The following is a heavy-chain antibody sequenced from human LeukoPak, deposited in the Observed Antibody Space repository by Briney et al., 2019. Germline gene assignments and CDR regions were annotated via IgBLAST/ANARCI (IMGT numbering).Heavy chain of an antibody. CDR1: GFTVSRNY. V-gene: IGHV3-66*01. D-gene: IGHD3-10*01. CDR3: AKTVYGFGELLY. Sequence: GGSLRLSCAASGFTVSRNYMSWVRQAPGKGLEWVSVIYGGGSTNYADPVKGRFTISRDNSQNTLYLQMNSLRAEDTAVYYCAKTVYGFGELLYWGQGTLVTVSS. J-gene: IGHJ4*02. CDR2: IYGGGST.